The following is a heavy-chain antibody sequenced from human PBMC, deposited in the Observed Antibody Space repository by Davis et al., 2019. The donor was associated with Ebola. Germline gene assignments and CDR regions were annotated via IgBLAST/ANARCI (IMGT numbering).Heavy chain of an antibody. CDR1: GFTFSRYT. Sequence: GESLKISCVVSGFTFSRYTMNWVRQAPGKGLEWISYITSSSNIIYYADSVKARFTISRDNAKNSLYLQMNSLRDEDTAVYYCARDREGSGDFDYWGQGTLVTVSS. V-gene: IGHV3-48*02. CDR3: ARDREGSGDFDY. CDR2: ITSSSNII. J-gene: IGHJ4*02. D-gene: IGHD3-10*01.